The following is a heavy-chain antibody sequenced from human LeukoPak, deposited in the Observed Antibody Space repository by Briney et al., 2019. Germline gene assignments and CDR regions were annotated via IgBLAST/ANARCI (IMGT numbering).Heavy chain of an antibody. V-gene: IGHV4-61*09. Sequence: PSQTLSLTCTVSGGSISSGSYCWSWIRQPAGKGLEWIGHIHISGNTNYNPSLKSRVTISLDTSKNQFSLRLSSVTAADTAVYFCARDSIHRRTTPFDYWGQGTLVTISS. CDR2: IHISGNT. CDR3: ARDSIHRRTTPFDY. J-gene: IGHJ4*02. D-gene: IGHD1-7*01. CDR1: GGSISSGSYC.